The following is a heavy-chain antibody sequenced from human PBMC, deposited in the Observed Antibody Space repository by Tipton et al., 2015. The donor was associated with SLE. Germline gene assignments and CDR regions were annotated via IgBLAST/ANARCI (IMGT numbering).Heavy chain of an antibody. V-gene: IGHV4-59*12. CDR1: GGSTSSYY. J-gene: IGHJ4*02. Sequence: TLSLTCTVSGGSTSSYYWSWIRQPPGKGLEWIGYIYYSGSTYYNPSLKSRVTISVDTSKNQFSLKLSSVTAADTAVYYCATGSRTGTTDWGQGTLVTVSS. CDR3: ATGSRTGTTD. CDR2: IYYSGST. D-gene: IGHD1-7*01.